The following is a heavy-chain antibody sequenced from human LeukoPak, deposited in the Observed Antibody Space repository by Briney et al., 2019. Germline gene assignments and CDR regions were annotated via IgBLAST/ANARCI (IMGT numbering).Heavy chain of an antibody. CDR1: GYSFSSHG. D-gene: IGHD4-23*01. J-gene: IGHJ4*02. Sequence: PGRPLRLSCAVSGYSFSSHGMHWVRQAPGKGLEWVAAIWYDGSQKYYADTVRSRFTVSRDNSKNTLYLQMDSLRAEDTAVYYCARLYGANVGYLDYWGQGTLVTVSS. CDR2: IWYDGSQK. V-gene: IGHV3-33*03. CDR3: ARLYGANVGYLDY.